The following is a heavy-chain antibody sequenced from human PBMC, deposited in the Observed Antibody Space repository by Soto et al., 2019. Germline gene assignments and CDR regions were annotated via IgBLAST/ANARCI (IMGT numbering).Heavy chain of an antibody. CDR1: GYTFTSYG. D-gene: IGHD2-15*01. CDR3: AGEGYCSGGSCYPADAFDI. Sequence: ASVKVSCKASGYTFTSYGISWVRQAPGQGLEWMGWISAYNGNTNYAQKLQGRVTMTTDTSTSTAYMELRSLRSDDTAVYYCAGEGYCSGGSCYPADAFDIWGQGTMVTVSS. CDR2: ISAYNGNT. V-gene: IGHV1-18*04. J-gene: IGHJ3*02.